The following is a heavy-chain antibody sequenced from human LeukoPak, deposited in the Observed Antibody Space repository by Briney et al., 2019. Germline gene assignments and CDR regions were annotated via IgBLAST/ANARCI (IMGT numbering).Heavy chain of an antibody. J-gene: IGHJ4*01. D-gene: IGHD1-26*01. CDR2: IYYSGCT. CDR3: ARQPLEGPWELLGHFDY. V-gene: IGHV4-59*08. CDR1: GGSIRRCY. Sequence: LSLTRTVSGGSIRRCYWSWLRQPPAKGLEGIGYIYYSGCTNYNPSLQRRVTISVDTSKHQLVLKLSSVTAPDTAVHYCARQPLEGPWELLGHFDYWGQGTPVTVSS.